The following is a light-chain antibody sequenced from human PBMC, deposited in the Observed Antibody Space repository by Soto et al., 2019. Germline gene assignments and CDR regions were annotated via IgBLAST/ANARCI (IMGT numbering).Light chain of an antibody. CDR2: GAS. Sequence: QMTQSPSSLSASVGDRVTITCRTSQSISTSLNWYQQKAGKAPKLLIYGASTLQSGVPLRFSGSGSGTDFTLTISSLQREDFATYYCQESYSFLWGTCGQGTKVDIK. J-gene: IGKJ1*01. V-gene: IGKV1-39*01. CDR1: QSISTS. CDR3: QESYSFLWGT.